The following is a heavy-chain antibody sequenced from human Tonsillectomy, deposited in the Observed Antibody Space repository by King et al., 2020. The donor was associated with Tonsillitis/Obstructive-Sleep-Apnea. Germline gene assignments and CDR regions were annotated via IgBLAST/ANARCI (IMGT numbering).Heavy chain of an antibody. CDR3: AIALNYDILTGPDFRYYYMDV. J-gene: IGHJ6*03. CDR2: IIPIFGTA. D-gene: IGHD3-9*01. Sequence: VQLVQSGAEVKKPGSSVKVSCKASGGSFSSYVISWVRQAPGQGLEWMGGIIPIFGTANYAKKFQGRVTITADESTSTAYMELSSLRSEDTAVYYCAIALNYDILTGPDFRYYYMDVWGKGTTVTVSS. CDR1: GGSFSSYV. V-gene: IGHV1-69*01.